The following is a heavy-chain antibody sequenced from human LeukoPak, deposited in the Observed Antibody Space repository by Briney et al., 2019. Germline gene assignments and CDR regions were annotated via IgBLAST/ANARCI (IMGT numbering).Heavy chain of an antibody. J-gene: IGHJ5*02. Sequence: PEGSLRLSCAASGFTFSSYSMNWVRQAPGKGLEWVSYISSSSSTVYYADSVKGRFTISRDNAKNSLYLQMNSLRDEDTAVYYCASGYYDFSTWFDPWGQGTLVTVSS. CDR3: ASGYYDFSTWFDP. CDR1: GFTFSSYS. D-gene: IGHD3-3*01. CDR2: ISSSSSTV. V-gene: IGHV3-48*02.